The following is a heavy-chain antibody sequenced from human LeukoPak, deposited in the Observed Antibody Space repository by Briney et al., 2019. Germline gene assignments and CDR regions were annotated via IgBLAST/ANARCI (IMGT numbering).Heavy chain of an antibody. CDR2: ISGSGVTT. V-gene: IGHV3-23*01. J-gene: IGHJ1*01. CDR1: GFTFSTDA. Sequence: GGSLRLSCAASGFTFSTDAMSWVRQAPGKGLEWVSAISGSGVTTYYADSVKGRFTISRDNSKNTVYLQMNSLRAEDTAVYYCALIRGTKYFQYWGQGTLVTVSS. CDR3: ALIRGTKYFQY.